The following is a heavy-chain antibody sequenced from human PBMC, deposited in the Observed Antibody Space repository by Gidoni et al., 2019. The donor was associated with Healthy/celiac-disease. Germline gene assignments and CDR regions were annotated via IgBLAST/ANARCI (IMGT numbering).Heavy chain of an antibody. CDR1: GSSFTSYW. J-gene: IGHJ5*02. CDR3: ARGPAARRTHWFDP. CDR2: ISPGDSDT. V-gene: IGHV5-51*01. Sequence: EVQLVQSGAAVKKPGESLKISCTGSGSSFTSYWFGWVRQMPGKGLEWMGIISPGDSDTRDSPSFQGQVTISADKSISTAYLQWSSLKASDTAMYYCARGPAARRTHWFDPWGQGTLVTVSS. D-gene: IGHD6-6*01.